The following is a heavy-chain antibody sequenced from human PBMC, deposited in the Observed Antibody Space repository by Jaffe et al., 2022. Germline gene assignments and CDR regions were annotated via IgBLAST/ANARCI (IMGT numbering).Heavy chain of an antibody. D-gene: IGHD4-17*01. V-gene: IGHV3-30*02. CDR3: AKDLGDYGYYYFDY. J-gene: IGHJ4*02. CDR2: IRYDGSNK. CDR1: GFTFSSYG. Sequence: QVQLVESGGGVVQPGGSLRLSCAASGFTFSSYGMHWVRQAPGKGLEWVAFIRYDGSNKYYADSVKGRFTISRDNSKNTLYLQMNSLRAEDTAVYYCAKDLGDYGYYYFDYWGQGTLVTVSS.